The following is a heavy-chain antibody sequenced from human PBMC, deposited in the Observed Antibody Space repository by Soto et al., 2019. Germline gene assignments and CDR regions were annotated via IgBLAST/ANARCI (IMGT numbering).Heavy chain of an antibody. Sequence: QVQLVQSGAEVKKPGASVKVSCKASGYTFTSYGISWVRQAPGQGLEWMGWISAYNGNTNYAPKLQGRVTMTTDTSTSTAYMERRSLRSDDTAVYYCARDSYSSSWLGGYNWFDPWGQGTLVTVSS. CDR2: ISAYNGNT. J-gene: IGHJ5*02. V-gene: IGHV1-18*01. CDR3: ARDSYSSSWLGGYNWFDP. D-gene: IGHD6-13*01. CDR1: GYTFTSYG.